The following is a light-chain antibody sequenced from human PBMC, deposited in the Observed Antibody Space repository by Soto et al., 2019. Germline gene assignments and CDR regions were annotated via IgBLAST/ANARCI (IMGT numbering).Light chain of an antibody. J-gene: IGKJ5*01. CDR2: DAS. CDR1: QSVSSY. Sequence: EIAVTQSPATLSLSPEERATLSCRASQSVSSYLAWYQQKPGQAPRLLIYDASNRATGIPARFSGSGSGTDFTLTISSLEPEDFAVYYCQQRSNWPPITFGQGTRLEIK. V-gene: IGKV3-11*01. CDR3: QQRSNWPPIT.